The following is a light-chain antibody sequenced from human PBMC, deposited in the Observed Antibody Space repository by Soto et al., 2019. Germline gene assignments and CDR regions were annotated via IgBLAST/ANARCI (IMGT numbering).Light chain of an antibody. CDR3: QQYDNSPT. V-gene: IGKV3-15*01. Sequence: EIVMTQSPATLSVSPGERATLYCRARQRMSSNLAWYQQKPGQAPRLLIYGASTRATDIPVRFSGSGSGTEFTLSITSLQSEDFAVYYCQQYDNSPTFGQGTKVDIK. CDR1: QRMSSN. J-gene: IGKJ1*01. CDR2: GAS.